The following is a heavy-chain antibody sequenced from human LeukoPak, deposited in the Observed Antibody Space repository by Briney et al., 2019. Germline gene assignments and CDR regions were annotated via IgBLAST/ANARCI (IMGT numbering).Heavy chain of an antibody. Sequence: GASVKVSCKASGGTFSSYAISWVRQAPGQGLEWMGGIIPIFGTANYAQKFQGRVTITADKSTSTAYMELSSLRSEDTAVYYCAREEGYSYGYSAFDIWGQGTMVTVSS. D-gene: IGHD5-18*01. V-gene: IGHV1-69*06. CDR1: GGTFSSYA. J-gene: IGHJ3*02. CDR3: AREEGYSYGYSAFDI. CDR2: IIPIFGTA.